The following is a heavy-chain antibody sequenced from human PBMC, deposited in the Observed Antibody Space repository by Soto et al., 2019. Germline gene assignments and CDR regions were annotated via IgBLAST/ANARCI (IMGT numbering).Heavy chain of an antibody. V-gene: IGHV3-30-3*01. CDR2: ISYDGSNK. Sequence: QVQLVESGGGVVQPGRSLRLSSAASGFTFSSYAMHWVRQAPGKGLEWVAGISYDGSNKYYADSVKGRFTISRDKSKNTLYLQMNSLRAEDTAVYYCARDPVRGSGWSGGYCYGMDVWGQGTTVTVSS. CDR1: GFTFSSYA. CDR3: ARDPVRGSGWSGGYCYGMDV. J-gene: IGHJ6*02. D-gene: IGHD6-19*01.